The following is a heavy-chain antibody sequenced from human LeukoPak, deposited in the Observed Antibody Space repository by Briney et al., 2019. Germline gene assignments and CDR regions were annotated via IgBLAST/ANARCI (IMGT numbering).Heavy chain of an antibody. V-gene: IGHV3-30*02. CDR3: AKGMEYYYDSSGHWARAEYFQH. Sequence: GGSLRLSCAASGFTLSSYGMHWVRQAPGKGLEWVAFIRYDGSNKYYADSVKGRFTISRDNSKNTLYLQMNSLRAEDTAVYYCAKGMEYYYDSSGHWARAEYFQHWGQGTLVTVSS. CDR1: GFTLSSYG. D-gene: IGHD3-22*01. J-gene: IGHJ1*01. CDR2: IRYDGSNK.